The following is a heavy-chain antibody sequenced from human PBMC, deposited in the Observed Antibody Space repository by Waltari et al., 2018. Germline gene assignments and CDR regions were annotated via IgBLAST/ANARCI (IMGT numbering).Heavy chain of an antibody. CDR1: GGSISSGSSN. CDR2: IYYSGST. Sequence: QLQLQESGPGLVKPSETLSLPATVPGGSISSGSSNWGGFRRPTGKGLEWIGSIYYSGSTYYNPSLKSRVTISVDTSKNQFSLKLSSVTAADTAVYYCASSLEYGDSKGYYFDYWGQGTLVTVSS. D-gene: IGHD4-17*01. CDR3: ASSLEYGDSKGYYFDY. J-gene: IGHJ4*02. V-gene: IGHV4-39*07.